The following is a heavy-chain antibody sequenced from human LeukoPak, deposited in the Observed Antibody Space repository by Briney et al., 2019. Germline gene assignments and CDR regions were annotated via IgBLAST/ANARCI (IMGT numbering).Heavy chain of an antibody. D-gene: IGHD4-17*01. CDR3: AKLIALTTVDAFDI. Sequence: GGSLRLSCAASGFTFSGSAMHWVRQASGKGLEWVGRIRSKANSYATAYAASVKGRFTISRDDSKNTAYLQMNSLRAEDTAVYYCAKLIALTTVDAFDIWGQGTMVTVSS. CDR2: IRSKANSYAT. CDR1: GFTFSGSA. J-gene: IGHJ3*02. V-gene: IGHV3-73*01.